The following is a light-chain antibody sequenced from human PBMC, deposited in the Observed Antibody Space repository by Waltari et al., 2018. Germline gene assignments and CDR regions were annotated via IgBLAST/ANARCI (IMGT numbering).Light chain of an antibody. CDR3: QHYNSYPYS. V-gene: IGKV1-5*03. Sequence: DIRMTQSPSTLSASVGDRVTIPCRASQTISSWLAWYQQKPGKAPNLLIYKASNLQSGVPPRFSGSGSGTEFTLTISSLQPDDCASYYCQHYNSYPYSFGQGTKLEIK. J-gene: IGKJ2*01. CDR1: QTISSW. CDR2: KAS.